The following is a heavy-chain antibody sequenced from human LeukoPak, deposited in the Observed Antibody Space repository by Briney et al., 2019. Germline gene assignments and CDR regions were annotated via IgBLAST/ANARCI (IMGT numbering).Heavy chain of an antibody. D-gene: IGHD6-13*01. CDR1: GFTFGDYA. CDR3: ARDGRRSSSRSYWFDP. CDR2: IRSKVYGGTT. J-gene: IGHJ5*02. Sequence: GGSLRLSCTTSGFTFGDYAMTWFRQAPGKGLEWVGFIRSKVYGGTTEYAASVKGRFTISRDYSKSIAYLEMNGLKTEDTAVYYCARDGRRSSSRSYWFDPWGQGTLVTVSS. V-gene: IGHV3-49*03.